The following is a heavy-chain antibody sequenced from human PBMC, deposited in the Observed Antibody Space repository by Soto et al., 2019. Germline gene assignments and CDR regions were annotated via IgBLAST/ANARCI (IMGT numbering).Heavy chain of an antibody. V-gene: IGHV4-59*01. D-gene: IGHD3-22*01. J-gene: IGHJ6*02. CDR2: IYYSGST. CDR1: GGSISRCY. Sequence: XXTLSLPCTVSGGSISRCYWXWILQPPGKGLEWIGYIYYSGSTNYNPSLKSRVTISVDTSKNQFSLKLSSVTAADTAVYYCARAQVVVITNYGMDVWGQGTTVTVSS. CDR3: ARAQVVVITNYGMDV.